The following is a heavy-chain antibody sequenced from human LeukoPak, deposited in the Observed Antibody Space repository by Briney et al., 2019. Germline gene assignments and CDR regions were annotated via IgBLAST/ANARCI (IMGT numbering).Heavy chain of an antibody. J-gene: IGHJ4*02. CDR1: GFTFSSYV. CDR3: AKEITPYSSSSKASYFDY. V-gene: IGHV3-23*01. CDR2: ISGSGGST. D-gene: IGHD6-6*01. Sequence: GGSLRLSCAASGFTFSSYVMSWVRQAPGKGLEWVSAISGSGGSTYYADSVKGRFTISRDNSKNTLYLQMNSLRAEDTAVYYCAKEITPYSSSSKASYFDYWGQGTLVTVSS.